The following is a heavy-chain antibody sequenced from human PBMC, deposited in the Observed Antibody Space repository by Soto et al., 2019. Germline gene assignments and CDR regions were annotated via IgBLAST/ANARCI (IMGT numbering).Heavy chain of an antibody. D-gene: IGHD6-13*01. CDR1: VFTFSSHW. J-gene: IGHJ6*01. V-gene: IGHV3-7*03. CDR3: GRDPYSRSTQYWYYNYGMEV. CDR2: IKQDGIEK. Sequence: VGSLRLSCASSVFTFSSHWMSCVRHPPGEWLEGVANIKQDGIEKYYMDSVKGRFTISRDNAKNSLYLQMNSLRAEDTAVYYCGRDPYSRSTQYWYYNYGMEVWGQGTTFSVSS.